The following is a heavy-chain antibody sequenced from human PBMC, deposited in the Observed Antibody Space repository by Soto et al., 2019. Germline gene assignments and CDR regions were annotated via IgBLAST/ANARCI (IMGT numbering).Heavy chain of an antibody. V-gene: IGHV1-69*13. D-gene: IGHD6-13*01. CDR1: GGTFSSYA. J-gene: IGHJ5*02. CDR3: AXDGRDIAAADPYNWFDP. CDR2: IIPIFGTA. Sequence: SVKVSCKASGGTFSSYAISWVRQAPGQGLEWTGGIIPIFGTANYAQKFQGRVTITADESTSTAYMELSSLRSEDTAVYYCAXDGRDIAAADPYNWFDPWGQGTLVTVSS.